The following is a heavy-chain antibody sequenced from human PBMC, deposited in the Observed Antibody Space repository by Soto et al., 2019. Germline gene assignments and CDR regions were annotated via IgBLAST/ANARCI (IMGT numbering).Heavy chain of an antibody. V-gene: IGHV3-30-3*01. D-gene: IGHD2-15*01. CDR3: ARAGCDGGSCYTLVGLRYGMDV. CDR1: GFTFSSYV. Sequence: QVQLVESRGGVVQPGRSLRLSCAASGFTFSSYVMHWVRQAPGKGLEWVAVISYDGNNKYYADSVKGRFTISRDNSKNTLYLQMNSLRAEDTAVYYCARAGCDGGSCYTLVGLRYGMDVWGQGTTVTVSS. CDR2: ISYDGNNK. J-gene: IGHJ6*02.